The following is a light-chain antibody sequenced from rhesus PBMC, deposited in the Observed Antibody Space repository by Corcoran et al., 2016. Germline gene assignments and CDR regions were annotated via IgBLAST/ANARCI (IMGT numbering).Light chain of an antibody. Sequence: DIVLTQSPASLAVSPGQRATVTCRSSESVTVFGKNLIHWYQQKPGHPPKPLLHETSKRNTGVPARFSGSGSGTDFTLTITPVEADDGATYYCLRTKVFPRTFGQGTKVEIK. V-gene: IGKV7-13*01. J-gene: IGKJ1*01. CDR1: ESVTVFGKNL. CDR3: LRTKVFPRT. CDR2: ETS.